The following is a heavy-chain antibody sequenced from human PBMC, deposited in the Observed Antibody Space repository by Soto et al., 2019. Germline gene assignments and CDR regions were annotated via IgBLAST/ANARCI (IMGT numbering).Heavy chain of an antibody. D-gene: IGHD3-22*01. CDR3: ARVGEYYDSSSYVLSYWFDP. V-gene: IGHV4-61*01. CDR2: IYYSGST. J-gene: IGHJ5*02. Sequence: SETLSLTCTVSGGPVGSGSYYWGWIRQPPWKGLEWIGYIYYSGSTNYNPSLKSPVTISVDTSKNPFSLKLSSVTAADTAVYYCARVGEYYDSSSYVLSYWFDPSGQGTLVTVSS. CDR1: GGPVGSGSYY.